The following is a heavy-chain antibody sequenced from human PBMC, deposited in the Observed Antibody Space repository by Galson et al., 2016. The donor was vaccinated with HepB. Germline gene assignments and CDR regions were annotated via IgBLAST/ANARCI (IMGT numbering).Heavy chain of an antibody. CDR2: ISGSGGST. CDR1: GFTFNNYA. V-gene: IGHV3-23*01. J-gene: IGHJ4*02. CDR3: AKMEIAAFVHPRLVDY. D-gene: IGHD2-15*01. Sequence: SLRLSCAASGFTFNNYAMSWVRQAPGKGLEWVSGISGSGGSTYYADSVRGRFTGSRDNSKNTLYLQMTSLRAEDTAGNYGAKMEIAAFVHPRLVDYWGQGTLVTVSS.